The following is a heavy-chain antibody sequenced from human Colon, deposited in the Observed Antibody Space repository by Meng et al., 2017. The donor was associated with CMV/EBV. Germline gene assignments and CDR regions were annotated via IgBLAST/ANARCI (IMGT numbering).Heavy chain of an antibody. Sequence: SETLSLTCGISGGSFSRYYWSWIRQSPEKGLEWIGEVHHSGTINYAASLKSRVTISVDKSKNQMSMSLRSVTAADTAVYYCARGPYWSGDYPRRYYFDYWDQGTLVTVSS. CDR2: VHHSGTI. V-gene: IGHV4-34*01. D-gene: IGHD3-3*01. J-gene: IGHJ4*02. CDR3: ARGPYWSGDYPRRYYFDY. CDR1: GGSFSRYY.